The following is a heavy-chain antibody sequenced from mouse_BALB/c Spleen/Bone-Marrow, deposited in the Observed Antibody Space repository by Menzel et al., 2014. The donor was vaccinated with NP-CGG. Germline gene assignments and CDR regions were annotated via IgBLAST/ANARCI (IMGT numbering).Heavy chain of an antibody. CDR3: ARLGDGYYDALDY. D-gene: IGHD2-3*01. CDR2: IDLYNGGT. J-gene: IGHJ4*01. CDR1: GYAFTNYN. V-gene: IGHV1S135*01. Sequence: EVQLQQSGPELVKPGASVKVSCKASGYAFTNYNIYWVKQRHGKSLEWIGYIDLYNGGTSYNQKFKGKATLAVDKSSSTAYMHLNSLTSEDSAVYYCARLGDGYYDALDYWGQGTSVTVSS.